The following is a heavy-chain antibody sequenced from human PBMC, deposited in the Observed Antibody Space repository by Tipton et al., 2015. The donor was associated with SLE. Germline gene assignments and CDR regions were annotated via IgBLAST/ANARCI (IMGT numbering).Heavy chain of an antibody. CDR1: GYSFTSYW. J-gene: IGHJ4*02. CDR2: IYPGDSDT. V-gene: IGHV5-51*03. D-gene: IGHD3-9*01. CDR3: ARLRSDILTGYYSGATYYFDY. Sequence: VQLVQSGAEVKKPGESLKISCKGSGYSFTSYWIGWVRQMPGKGLEWMGIIYPGDSDTRYSPSFQGQVTISADKSTSTAYLQWSSLKASDTAMYYCARLRSDILTGYYSGATYYFDYWGQGTLVTVSS.